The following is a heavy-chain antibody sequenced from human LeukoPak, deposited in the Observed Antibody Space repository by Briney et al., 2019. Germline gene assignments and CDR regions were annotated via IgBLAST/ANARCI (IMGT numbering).Heavy chain of an antibody. J-gene: IGHJ4*02. Sequence: SQTLSLTCTVSGGSISSGSYYWSWIRQPAGKGLEWIGRIYTSGSTNYNPSLKSRVTISVDTSKNQFSLKLSSVTAADTAVYYCASTRLYSYGSKNFDYWGQGTLVTVSS. CDR2: IYTSGST. CDR3: ASTRLYSYGSKNFDY. D-gene: IGHD5-18*01. CDR1: GGSISSGSYY. V-gene: IGHV4-61*02.